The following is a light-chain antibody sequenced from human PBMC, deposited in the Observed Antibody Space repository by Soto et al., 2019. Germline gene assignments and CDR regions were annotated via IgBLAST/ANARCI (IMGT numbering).Light chain of an antibody. J-gene: IGLJ2*01. CDR2: SNN. V-gene: IGLV1-47*02. CDR1: SSNIGSNY. CDR3: AAWDDSFVV. Sequence: QSVLTQPPSASGTPGQRVTISCSGSSSNIGSNYVYWYQQLPGTAPKLLIYSNNQRPSGVPDRFSGSKSGTSASLAISGLRSEDEADYYCAAWDDSFVVFGGGTKLPVL.